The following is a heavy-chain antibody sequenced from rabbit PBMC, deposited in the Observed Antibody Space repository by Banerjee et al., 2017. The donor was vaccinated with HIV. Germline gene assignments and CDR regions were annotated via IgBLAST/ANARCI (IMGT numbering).Heavy chain of an antibody. Sequence: QEQLVESGGGLVQPEGSLTLTCKASGFTLSSYWMWWVRQAPGKGLEWIACIGAGSSGTTYYASWAKGRFTISKASSTTVTLQMTSLTAADTATYFCARDYTAKRWYLDLWGPGTLVTVS. CDR1: GFTLSSYW. V-gene: IGHV1S45*01. D-gene: IGHD7-1*01. CDR2: IGAGSSGTT. J-gene: IGHJ6*01. CDR3: ARDYTAKRWYLDL.